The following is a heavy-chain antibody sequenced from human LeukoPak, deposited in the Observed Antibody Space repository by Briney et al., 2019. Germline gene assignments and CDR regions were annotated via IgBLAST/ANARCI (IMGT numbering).Heavy chain of an antibody. J-gene: IGHJ3*02. CDR1: GFMFRSYT. D-gene: IGHD6-13*01. V-gene: IGHV3-21*01. CDR3: ARDTSPSSRSSYFDALDM. Sequence: PGGSLRLSCAVSGFMFRSYTMNWVRQAPGKGLEWVSSISSSGLYIYYAESMKGRFTISRDNARKSLFLQMNSLRAEDTGIYYCARDTSPSSRSSYFDALDMWGQGTMVTVSS. CDR2: ISSSGLYI.